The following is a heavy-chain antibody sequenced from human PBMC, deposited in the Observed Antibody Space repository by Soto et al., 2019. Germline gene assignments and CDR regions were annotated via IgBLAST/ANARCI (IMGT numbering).Heavy chain of an antibody. CDR3: ADSWLPTSY. V-gene: IGHV3-23*01. Sequence: GGSLRLSCAASGFTFSSYAMSWVRQAPGKGLEWVSAISGSGGSTTYADSVKGRFTISRDNAKSTLYLQMNSLTVEDGAVYYCADSWLPTSYWGPGTLVTVSS. CDR2: ISGSGGST. CDR1: GFTFSSYA. J-gene: IGHJ4*02. D-gene: IGHD3-10*01.